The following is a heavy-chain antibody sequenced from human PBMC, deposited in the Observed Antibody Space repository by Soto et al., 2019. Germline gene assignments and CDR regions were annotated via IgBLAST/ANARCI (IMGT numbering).Heavy chain of an antibody. CDR1: GFTFSSYA. V-gene: IGHV3-33*06. Sequence: QVQLVESGGGVVQPGRSLRLSCAASGFTFSSYAMHWVGQAPGKGLEWVAAILYDGSNQYYADAVKGRFTISRDNSKNTLYLQMNSLRVEDKAVYYCAKEGRVGYSTRIFRRDNWFDPWGQGTPVTVSS. CDR2: ILYDGSNQ. CDR3: AKEGRVGYSTRIFRRDNWFDP. D-gene: IGHD6-13*01. J-gene: IGHJ5*02.